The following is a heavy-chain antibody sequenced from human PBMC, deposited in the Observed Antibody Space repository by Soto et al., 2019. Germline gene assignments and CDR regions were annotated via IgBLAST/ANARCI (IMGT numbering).Heavy chain of an antibody. J-gene: IGHJ5*02. V-gene: IGHV4-34*01. D-gene: IGHD6-6*01. CDR2: INHSGST. Sequence: PSETLSLTCAVYGGSFSGYYWSWIRQPPGKGLEWIGEINHSGSTNYNPSLKSRVTISVDTSKNQFSLKLSSVTAADTAVYYCARGGQWYSSSSNWFDPWGQGTLVTVSS. CDR3: ARGGQWYSSSSNWFDP. CDR1: GGSFSGYY.